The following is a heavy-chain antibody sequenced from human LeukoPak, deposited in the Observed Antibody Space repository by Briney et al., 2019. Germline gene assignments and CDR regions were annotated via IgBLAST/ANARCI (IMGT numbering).Heavy chain of an antibody. V-gene: IGHV4-39*01. CDR1: GDSISSSNW. CDR3: ARRLYSSSSWDI. D-gene: IGHD6-6*01. CDR2: IYYSGST. Sequence: PSETLSLTCAVSGDSISSSNWWSWVRQPPGKGLEWIGSIYYSGSTYYNPSLKSRVTISVDTSKNQFSLKLSSVTAADTAVYYCARRLYSSSSWDIWGQGTMVTVSS. J-gene: IGHJ3*02.